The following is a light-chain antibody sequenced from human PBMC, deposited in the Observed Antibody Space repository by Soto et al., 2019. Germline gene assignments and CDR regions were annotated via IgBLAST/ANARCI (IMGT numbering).Light chain of an antibody. J-gene: IGLJ1*01. CDR2: EVS. CDR3: SSYTSSSTPLYV. Sequence: QSALTQPASVSGSPGQSITISCNGTSSDVGGYNYVSWYQQHPGKAPKLMIYEVSNRPSGASNRFSGSKSGNTASLTISGLQVEDEADYYCSSYTSSSTPLYVFGTGTKVTVL. CDR1: SSDVGGYNY. V-gene: IGLV2-14*01.